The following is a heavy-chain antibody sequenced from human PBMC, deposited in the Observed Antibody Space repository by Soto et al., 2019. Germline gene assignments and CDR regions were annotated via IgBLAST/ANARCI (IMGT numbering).Heavy chain of an antibody. D-gene: IGHD5-12*01. V-gene: IGHV3-15*01. CDR3: TPALPRGPGY. J-gene: IGHJ4*02. Sequence: NPGGSLRLSCAASGFTFSNAWMNLVRQAPGMVLEWVGLIKSKTDGGTIDYPAPVKDRFIISRDDSRNTPYMRMNSLKTEDTAAYYYTPALPRGPGYWGEGTQVTVAS. CDR2: IKSKTDGGTI. CDR1: GFTFSNAW.